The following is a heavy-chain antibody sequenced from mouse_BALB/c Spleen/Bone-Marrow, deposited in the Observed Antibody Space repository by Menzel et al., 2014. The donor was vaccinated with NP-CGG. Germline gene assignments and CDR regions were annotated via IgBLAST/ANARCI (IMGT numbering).Heavy chain of an antibody. V-gene: IGHV14-3*02. Sequence: VQLQQSGAELVKPGASVKLSCTASGFNIKDTYMHWVKQRPEQGLEWIGRIDPANGNTKSDPKFQGKATITTDTSSNTAYLQLRSLTSEDTAVYYCARYDYRYSWFAYWGKGPLVTVSA. CDR2: IDPANGNT. CDR1: GFNIKDTY. D-gene: IGHD2-14*01. J-gene: IGHJ3*01. CDR3: ARYDYRYSWFAY.